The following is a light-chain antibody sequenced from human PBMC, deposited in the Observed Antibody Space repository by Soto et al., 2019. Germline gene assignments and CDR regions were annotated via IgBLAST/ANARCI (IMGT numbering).Light chain of an antibody. V-gene: IGKV1-5*01. CDR3: QQYNSYGT. CDR1: QSISSW. J-gene: IGKJ1*01. CDR2: DAS. Sequence: DIQMTQFPSTLSASVGDRVTITCRASQSISSWLAWYQQKPGKAPKLLTYDASSLESGVPSRFSGSGSGTEFTLTISSLQPDDFATYYCQQYNSYGTFGQGTKVDIK.